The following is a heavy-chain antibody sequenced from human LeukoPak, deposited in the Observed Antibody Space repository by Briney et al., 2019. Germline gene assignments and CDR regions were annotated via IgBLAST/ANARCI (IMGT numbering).Heavy chain of an antibody. CDR2: TYYRSKWCN. CDR3: AREYCSRTYCHFDY. CDR1: GDSVSSNSAA. J-gene: IGHJ4*02. V-gene: IGHV6-1*01. Sequence: SQTLSLTCAISGDSVSSNSAAWTWIRQSPSRGLEWLGRTYYRSKWCNDYAVSVNSRITINPDSSKNQFSLQLNSVTPEDTALYYCAREYCSRTYCHFDYWGQGTLVAVSS. D-gene: IGHD2-2*01.